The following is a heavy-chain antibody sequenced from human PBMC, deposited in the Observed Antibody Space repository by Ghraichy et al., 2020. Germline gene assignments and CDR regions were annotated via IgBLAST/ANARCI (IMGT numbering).Heavy chain of an antibody. J-gene: IGHJ4*02. CDR1: GGSFSSYA. Sequence: SVKVSCMASGGSFSSYAISWVRQAPGQGLEWMGGIIPMFGTANYAQRFQGRLTFTADESTSTDYMELSSLRSEDTAMYYCARRPIVEMATPTYYFDYWGQGTLVTVSS. CDR2: IIPMFGTA. V-gene: IGHV1-69*13. CDR3: ARRPIVEMATPTYYFDY. D-gene: IGHD5-24*01.